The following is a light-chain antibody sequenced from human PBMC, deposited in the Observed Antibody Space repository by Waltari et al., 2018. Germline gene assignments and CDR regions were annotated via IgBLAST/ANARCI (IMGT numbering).Light chain of an antibody. J-gene: IGLJ2*01. Sequence: SALTQPASVSASPGQSIPISCPGNSSAVVIYDLVAWYQQHPGKAPHLLIYEVDKRPSGVSYRFSGSKSGNAASLTISGLQAEDEAHYFCSSYTYGGPWVFGGGTLLTVL. CDR1: SSAVVIYDL. CDR2: EVD. V-gene: IGLV2-23*02. CDR3: SSYTYGGPWV.